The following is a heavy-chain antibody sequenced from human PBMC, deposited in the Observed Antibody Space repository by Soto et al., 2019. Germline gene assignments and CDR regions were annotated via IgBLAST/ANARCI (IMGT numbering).Heavy chain of an antibody. V-gene: IGHV1-3*01. CDR3: ATLGGRYCSGGSCYSMRFDP. J-gene: IGHJ5*02. CDR1: GYTFTSYA. CDR2: INAGNGNT. D-gene: IGHD2-15*01. Sequence: ASVKVSGKASGYTFTSYAMHWVRQAPGQRLEWMGWINAGNGNTKYSQKFQGRVTITRDTSASTAYMELSSLRSEDTAVYYCATLGGRYCSGGSCYSMRFDPWGQGTLVTVSS.